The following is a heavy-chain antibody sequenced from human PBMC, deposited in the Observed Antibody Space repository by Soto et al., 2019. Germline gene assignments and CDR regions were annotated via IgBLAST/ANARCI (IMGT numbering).Heavy chain of an antibody. CDR3: ARHPNYGSGSYYNVDNWFDP. Sequence: PSETLSLTCTVSGGSMNDYYWTWIRQPPGKGPEWIGYIYYTGSTTYNPSLRSRVAIKIDTSKKQFSLSLTAVTAADTAVYYCARHPNYGSGSYYNVDNWFDPWGQGTLVTVS. D-gene: IGHD3-10*01. J-gene: IGHJ5*02. CDR2: IYYTGST. CDR1: GGSMNDYY. V-gene: IGHV4-59*08.